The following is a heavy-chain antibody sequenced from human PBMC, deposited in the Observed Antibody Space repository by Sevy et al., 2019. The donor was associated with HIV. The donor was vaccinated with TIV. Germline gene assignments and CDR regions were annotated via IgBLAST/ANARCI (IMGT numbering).Heavy chain of an antibody. CDR3: ARLMITFGGVIRDAFDI. J-gene: IGHJ3*02. CDR2: MNPNSGNT. Sequence: ASVKVSCKASGYTFTSYDINWVRQATGQGLEWMGWMNPNSGNTGYAQKFQGRVTMTRNTSISTANMELSSLRSEDTAVYYCARLMITFGGVIRDAFDIWGQGTMVTVSS. D-gene: IGHD3-16*01. V-gene: IGHV1-8*01. CDR1: GYTFTSYD.